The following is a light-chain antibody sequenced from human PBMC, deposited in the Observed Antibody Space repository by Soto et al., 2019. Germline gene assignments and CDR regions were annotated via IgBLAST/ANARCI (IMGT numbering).Light chain of an antibody. CDR3: CSYAGSYNLYV. Sequence: QALLSQPRSVSGSPGQSVTISCTGTSSDVGGYNYVSWYQQHPGKAPKLMIYDVSKRPSGVPDRFSGSKSGNTASLTISGLQAEDEADYYCCSYAGSYNLYVFGTGTKVTVL. V-gene: IGLV2-11*01. CDR1: SSDVGGYNY. J-gene: IGLJ1*01. CDR2: DVS.